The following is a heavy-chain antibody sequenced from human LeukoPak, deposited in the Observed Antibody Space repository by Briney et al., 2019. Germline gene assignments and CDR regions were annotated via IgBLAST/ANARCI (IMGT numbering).Heavy chain of an antibody. J-gene: IGHJ3*02. CDR1: GYAFTGYY. CDR2: INPNSGGT. D-gene: IGHD2/OR15-2a*01. V-gene: IGHV1-2*02. Sequence: ASVKVSCKASGYAFTGYYMHWVRQAPRQRLEWMGWINPNSGGTNYAQKFQGRVTMTRDTSISTAYMELSRLRSDDTAVYYCAREDGEYDAFDIWGQGTMVTVSS. CDR3: AREDGEYDAFDI.